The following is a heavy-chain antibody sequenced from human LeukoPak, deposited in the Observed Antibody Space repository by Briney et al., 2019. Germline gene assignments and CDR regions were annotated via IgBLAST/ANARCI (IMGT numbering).Heavy chain of an antibody. D-gene: IGHD1-26*01. J-gene: IGHJ4*02. Sequence: GGSLRLSCAASGFTFSIHNMDWVRQAPGKGLEWISYINSGGDATHYADSVRGRFTISRDNAKNSLYLQMNSLRADDTAVYYCARDQESSGWGYWGQGTLVTVSS. CDR3: ARDQESSGWGY. CDR2: INSGGDAT. V-gene: IGHV3-48*04. CDR1: GFTFSIHN.